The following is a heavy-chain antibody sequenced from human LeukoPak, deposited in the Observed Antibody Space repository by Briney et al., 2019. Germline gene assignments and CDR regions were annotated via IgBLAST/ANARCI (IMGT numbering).Heavy chain of an antibody. CDR2: INHSGST. CDR1: GGSFSGYY. D-gene: IGHD2-15*01. J-gene: IGHJ3*02. Sequence: SETLSLTCAVYGGSFSGYYWSWIRQPPGKGLEWIGEINHSGSTNYNPSLKSRVTISVDTSKNQFSLKLSSVTAADTAVYYCARDRYCSGGSCYGNAFDIWGQGTMVTVSS. V-gene: IGHV4-34*01. CDR3: ARDRYCSGGSCYGNAFDI.